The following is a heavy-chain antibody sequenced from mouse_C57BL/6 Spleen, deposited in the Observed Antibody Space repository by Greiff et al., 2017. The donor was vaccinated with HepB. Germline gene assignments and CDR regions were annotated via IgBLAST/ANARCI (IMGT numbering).Heavy chain of an antibody. D-gene: IGHD1-1*01. V-gene: IGHV14-2*01. Sequence: VHVKQSGAELVKPGASVKLSCTASGFNIKDYYMHWVKQRTEQGLEWIGRIDPEDGETKYAPKFQGKATITADTSSNTAYLQLSSLTSEDTAVYYCARYYYGSRYYFDYWGQGTTLTVSS. J-gene: IGHJ2*01. CDR3: ARYYYGSRYYFDY. CDR2: IDPEDGET. CDR1: GFNIKDYY.